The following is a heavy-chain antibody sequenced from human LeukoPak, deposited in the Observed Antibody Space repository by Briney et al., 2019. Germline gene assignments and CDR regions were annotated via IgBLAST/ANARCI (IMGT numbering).Heavy chain of an antibody. CDR1: GGSFSGYY. CDR2: INHSGST. V-gene: IGHV4-34*01. CDR3: ARASVAVIAPYFDY. D-gene: IGHD3-22*01. Sequence: PSETLSLTCAVYGGSFSGYYWSWIRQPPGKGLEWIGEINHSGSTNYNPSLKSRVTISVDTSKNQFSLKLSSVTAADTAVYYCARASVAVIAPYFDYWGQGTLVTVSS. J-gene: IGHJ4*02.